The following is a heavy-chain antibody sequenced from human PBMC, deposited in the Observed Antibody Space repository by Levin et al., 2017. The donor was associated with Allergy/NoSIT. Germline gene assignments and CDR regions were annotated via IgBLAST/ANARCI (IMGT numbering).Heavy chain of an antibody. Sequence: SETLSLTCAISGDSVSSNSATWDWIRQSPSRGLEWLGRTYYRSKWYNGYAVSVKSRITINPDTSKNQFSLQLNSVTPEDTAVYYCAGLGGSGYWGQGTLVTVSS. CDR3: AGLGGSGY. CDR2: TYYRSKWYN. D-gene: IGHD6-25*01. J-gene: IGHJ4*02. V-gene: IGHV6-1*01. CDR1: GDSVSSNSAT.